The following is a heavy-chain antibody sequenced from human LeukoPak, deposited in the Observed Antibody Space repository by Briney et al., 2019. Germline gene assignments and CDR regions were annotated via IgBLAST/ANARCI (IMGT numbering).Heavy chain of an antibody. CDR2: ISAYNGNT. D-gene: IGHD5-18*01. Sequence: GASVKVSCKASGYTFTSYGISWVRQAPGQGLEWMGWISAYNGNTNYAQKLQGRVTMTTDTSTSTAYMELRSLRSDDTAVYYCARNLRGGYIYAEFFGYWGQGTLVTVSS. V-gene: IGHV1-18*01. CDR3: ARNLRGGYIYAEFFGY. J-gene: IGHJ4*02. CDR1: GYTFTSYG.